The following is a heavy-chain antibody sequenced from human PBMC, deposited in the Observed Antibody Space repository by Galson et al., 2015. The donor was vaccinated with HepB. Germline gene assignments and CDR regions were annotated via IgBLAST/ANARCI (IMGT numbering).Heavy chain of an antibody. J-gene: IGHJ4*02. D-gene: IGHD5-24*01. CDR3: ARGGMAAKGGPTFDY. Sequence: SVKVSCKASGYSFSRYSINWVRQAPGQGLEWMGWISDYNGKTDYARKFQGRATMTTDTSTGTAYMELRSLRSDDTAVYYCARGGMAAKGGPTFDYWGQGTLVTVSS. CDR2: ISDYNGKT. V-gene: IGHV1-18*01. CDR1: GYSFSRYS.